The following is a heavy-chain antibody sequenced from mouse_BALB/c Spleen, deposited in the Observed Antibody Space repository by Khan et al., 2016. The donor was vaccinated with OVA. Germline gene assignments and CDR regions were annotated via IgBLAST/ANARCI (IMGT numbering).Heavy chain of an antibody. CDR1: GFTFSTYG. CDR3: ARLAYYYNSEGFAY. Sequence: EVELVESGGDLVKTGGSLKLSCAASGFTFSTYGMSWVRQTPDKRLEWVATISSGGHYTYYIDSVKGRFTISRDNTKNFLYLQMTCLRSEDTAMYYCARLAYYYNSEGFAYWGQGTLVNVSA. J-gene: IGHJ3*01. CDR2: ISSGGHYT. V-gene: IGHV5-6*01. D-gene: IGHD1-1*02.